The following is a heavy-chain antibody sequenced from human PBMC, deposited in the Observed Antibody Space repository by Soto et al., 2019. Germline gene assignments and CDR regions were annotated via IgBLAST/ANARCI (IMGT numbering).Heavy chain of an antibody. D-gene: IGHD4-4*01. V-gene: IGHV3-23*01. CDR3: AKDSNKYSSSLRGRYFDY. Sequence: GGSLRLSCAASGFPFSSYVMAWVRQAPGKGLEGVSGISGGGSNTFYADSVKGRFTISRDNSKNTLLLQMNSLGAEDTAVYYCAKDSNKYSSSLRGRYFDYWGQGIGVTVSS. J-gene: IGHJ4*02. CDR1: GFPFSSYV. CDR2: ISGGGSNT.